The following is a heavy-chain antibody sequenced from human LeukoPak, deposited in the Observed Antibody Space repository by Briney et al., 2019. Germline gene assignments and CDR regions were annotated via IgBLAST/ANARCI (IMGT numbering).Heavy chain of an antibody. V-gene: IGHV1-18*01. CDR1: GYNFINYG. D-gene: IGHD6-19*01. CDR2: INSNNGKT. J-gene: IGHJ5*02. Sequence: VASVKVSCKASGYNFINYGITWVRQAPGQGLEWMGWINSNNGKTEYIQTLQGRVTMTTDTATSTVYMELRSLRSDDTAVYFCARKGSPVAGKRNWFDPWGQGTLVIVSS. CDR3: ARKGSPVAGKRNWFDP.